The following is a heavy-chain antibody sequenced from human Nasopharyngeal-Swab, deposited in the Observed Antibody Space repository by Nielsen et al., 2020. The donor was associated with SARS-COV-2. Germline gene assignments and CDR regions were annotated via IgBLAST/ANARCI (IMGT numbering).Heavy chain of an antibody. D-gene: IGHD5-24*01. CDR3: ARDGLQGDYYSYMDV. CDR2: IDTDGTIT. J-gene: IGHJ6*03. CDR1: GFTFSTYW. Sequence: GESLKISCAASGFTFSTYWMHWVRQPPGKGLLWVSRIDTDGTITDYADSVKGRFTISRDNAKNTLYLQMNSLRAEDTAVYYCARDGLQGDYYSYMDVWGKGTTVTVSS. V-gene: IGHV3-74*01.